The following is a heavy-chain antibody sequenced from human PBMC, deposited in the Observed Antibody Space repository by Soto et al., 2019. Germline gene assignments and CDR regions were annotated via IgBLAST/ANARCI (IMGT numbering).Heavy chain of an antibody. CDR2: ISWNSGSI. J-gene: IGHJ4*02. D-gene: IGHD3-22*01. CDR1: GFTFDDYA. Sequence: PGGSLRLSCAASGFTFDDYAMHWVRQAPGEGLEWVSGISWNSGSIGYADSVKGRFTISRDNAKNSLYLQMNSLRAEDTALYYCAKSWLDYDSSGSNFDYWGQGTLVTVSS. V-gene: IGHV3-9*01. CDR3: AKSWLDYDSSGSNFDY.